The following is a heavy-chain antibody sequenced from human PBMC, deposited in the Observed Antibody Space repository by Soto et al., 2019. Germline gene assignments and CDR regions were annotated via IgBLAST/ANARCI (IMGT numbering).Heavy chain of an antibody. V-gene: IGHV4-39*01. CDR2: IYYSGST. CDR1: GDSISSSTYS. J-gene: IGHJ5*02. Sequence: SETLSLTCTVSGDSISSSTYSWGWIRQPPGKGLEYIGTIYYSGSTYYNPSLKSRVTISVDTSKNQFSLKLSSVTAADTAVYYCATQEVGGSYVYTFDPWGQGTLVTVSS. CDR3: ATQEVGGSYVYTFDP. D-gene: IGHD1-26*01.